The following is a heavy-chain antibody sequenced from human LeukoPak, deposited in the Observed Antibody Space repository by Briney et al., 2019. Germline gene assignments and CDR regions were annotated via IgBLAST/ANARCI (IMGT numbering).Heavy chain of an antibody. Sequence: SETLSLTCTVSGGSISSSSYYWGWIRQPPGKGLEWIGNIYYSGSAYYNPSLKSRVTISVDTSKNQFSLKLSSVTAADTAVYYCARHNGSTWGSGFDPWGQGTLVTVSS. J-gene: IGHJ5*02. CDR3: ARHNGSTWGSGFDP. CDR2: IYYSGSA. D-gene: IGHD6-13*01. CDR1: GGSISSSSYY. V-gene: IGHV4-39*01.